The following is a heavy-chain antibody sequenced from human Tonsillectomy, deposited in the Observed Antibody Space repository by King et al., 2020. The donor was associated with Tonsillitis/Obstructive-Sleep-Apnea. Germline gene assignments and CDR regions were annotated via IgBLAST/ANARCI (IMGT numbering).Heavy chain of an antibody. Sequence: VQLQQWGAGLLKPPETLSLSCGVYGGSISGHYWSWIRQPPGKGLEWIGEINHSGSTNYNPSLKSRVTISVDTSKNQLSLRLNSVTAADTAVYYCARGEYGDSNYFDYWGQGTLVTVSS. CDR2: INHSGST. D-gene: IGHD4-17*01. CDR1: GGSISGHY. CDR3: ARGEYGDSNYFDY. J-gene: IGHJ4*02. V-gene: IGHV4-34*01.